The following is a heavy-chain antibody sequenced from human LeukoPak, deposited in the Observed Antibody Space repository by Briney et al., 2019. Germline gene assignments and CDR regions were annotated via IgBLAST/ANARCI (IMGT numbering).Heavy chain of an antibody. CDR3: ASSYKLGAFDI. J-gene: IGHJ3*02. CDR2: FSSNGGST. CDR1: GFTFSSYA. Sequence: PGGSLRFSCAASGFTFSSYAMHWVRQAPGKGLEYVSAFSSNGGSTYYANSVKGRFTISRDNSKNTLYLQMGSLRAEDLAVYYCASSYKLGAFDIWGRGTMVTVSS. D-gene: IGHD2-2*02. V-gene: IGHV3-64*01.